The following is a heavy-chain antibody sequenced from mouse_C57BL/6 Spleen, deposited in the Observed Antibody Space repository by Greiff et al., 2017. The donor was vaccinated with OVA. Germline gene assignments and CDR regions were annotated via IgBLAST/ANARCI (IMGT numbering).Heavy chain of an antibody. D-gene: IGHD2-5*01. CDR2: ISYSGST. Sequence: EVMLVESGPGMVKPSQSLSLTCTVTGYSITSGYDWHWIRHFPGNKLEWMGYISYSGSTNYNPSLKNRISIPHDTSKNHFFLKLNSVTTEDTATYYCARGRDRHSNLAWFAYWGQGTLVTVSA. V-gene: IGHV3-1*01. CDR3: ARGRDRHSNLAWFAY. J-gene: IGHJ3*01. CDR1: GYSITSGYD.